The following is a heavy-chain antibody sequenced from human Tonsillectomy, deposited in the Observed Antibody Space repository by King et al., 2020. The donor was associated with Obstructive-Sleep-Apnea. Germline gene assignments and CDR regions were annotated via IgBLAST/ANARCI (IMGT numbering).Heavy chain of an antibody. CDR2: IQYDGSER. D-gene: IGHD3-10*01. Sequence: VQLVESGGGVVQPGRSLRLSCAASGFIFSAYDIHWVRQAPGKGLEWVAFIQYDGSERYFADSVKGRFTISRDNSKNTLYLQMKSVRAEDTAVYYCATWGLSVSGTYFDYWGQGTLVTVSS. V-gene: IGHV3-30*02. CDR1: GFIFSAYD. J-gene: IGHJ4*02. CDR3: ATWGLSVSGTYFDY.